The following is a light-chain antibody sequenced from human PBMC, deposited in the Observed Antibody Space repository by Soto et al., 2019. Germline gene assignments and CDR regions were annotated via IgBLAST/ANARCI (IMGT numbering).Light chain of an antibody. CDR3: QSYDSSLRGWV. CDR2: GNN. CDR1: SSNIGAGSD. J-gene: IGLJ3*02. Sequence: QSVLTQPPSVSGAPGQRVTISCTGSSSNIGAGSDVHWFQQLPGTAPKLLIYGNNNRPSGVPDRFSGSKSGTSASLAITGLQAEDETAYYCQSYDSSLRGWVFGGGTKLTVL. V-gene: IGLV1-40*01.